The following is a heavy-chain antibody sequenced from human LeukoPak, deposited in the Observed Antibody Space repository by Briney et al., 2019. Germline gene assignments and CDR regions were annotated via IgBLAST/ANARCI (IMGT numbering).Heavy chain of an antibody. D-gene: IGHD3-22*01. V-gene: IGHV3-9*01. CDR2: ISWNSGSI. Sequence: GGSLRLSCAASGFTFDDYAMHWVRQAPGKGLEWVSGISWNSGSIGYADSVEGRFTISRDNAKNSLYLQMNSLRAEDTALYYCAKVRDEYYYDSSGYYWDAFDIWGQGTMVTVSS. CDR1: GFTFDDYA. CDR3: AKVRDEYYYDSSGYYWDAFDI. J-gene: IGHJ3*02.